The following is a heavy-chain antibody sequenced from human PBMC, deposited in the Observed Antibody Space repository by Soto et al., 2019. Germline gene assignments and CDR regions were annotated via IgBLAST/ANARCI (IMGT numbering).Heavy chain of an antibody. V-gene: IGHV4-59*08. Sequence: QVQLQDSGPGLVKPSETLLLTCTVSGGSINNYYWSWIRQPPGKGLEFIGYIYYAGTTTYNPSLKSRVTISIDTSKNQFSLKLSSVTAADTAVYYCARLGGYYQALDSWGQGTLLTVSS. J-gene: IGHJ4*02. D-gene: IGHD3-22*01. CDR3: ARLGGYYQALDS. CDR1: GGSINNYY. CDR2: IYYAGTT.